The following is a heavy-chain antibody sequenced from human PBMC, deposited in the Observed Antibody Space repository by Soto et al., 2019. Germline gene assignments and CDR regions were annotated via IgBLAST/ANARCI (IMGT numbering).Heavy chain of an antibody. CDR2: ISSSSSYI. J-gene: IGHJ4*02. V-gene: IGHV3-21*01. CDR1: GFTFSSYS. CDR3: ARDRCSGGSCYRPNKIDY. Sequence: GGSLRLSCAASGFTFSSYSMNWVRQAPGKGLEWVSSISSSSSYIYYADSVKGRFTISRDNAKNSLYLQMNSLRAEDTAVYYCARDRCSGGSCYRPNKIDYWGQGTLVTVSS. D-gene: IGHD2-15*01.